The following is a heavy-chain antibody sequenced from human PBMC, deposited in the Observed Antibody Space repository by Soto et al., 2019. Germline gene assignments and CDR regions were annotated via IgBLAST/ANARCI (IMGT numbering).Heavy chain of an antibody. J-gene: IGHJ5*02. V-gene: IGHV4-61*01. D-gene: IGHD3-10*01. CDR2: ISYSENT. Sequence: PSETLSLTCSVSGVSVNITNNYWSWIRQPPGKGLEWIGYISYSENTNYNSSLKSRVSISVDKSKNQFSMKLSSVTAADTAIDYCARNQGFLRVFDPWSQGTLVTVSS. CDR3: ARNQGFLRVFDP. CDR1: GVSVNITNNY.